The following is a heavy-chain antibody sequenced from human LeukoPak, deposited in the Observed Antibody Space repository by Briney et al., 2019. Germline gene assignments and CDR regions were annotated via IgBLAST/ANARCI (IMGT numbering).Heavy chain of an antibody. CDR1: TFSFSDYP. V-gene: IGHV3-30*08. CDR2: ISYDGDDQ. J-gene: IGHJ4*02. Sequence: GKSLRLSCAASTFSFSDYPLYWVRQAPGKGLEWVAVISYDGDDQYYAHSVKGRFTISRDNSKNTLYLQMDSLISDDTAVYYCARAYHEDYYFDFWGQGTLVIVS. D-gene: IGHD1-14*01. CDR3: ARAYHEDYYFDF.